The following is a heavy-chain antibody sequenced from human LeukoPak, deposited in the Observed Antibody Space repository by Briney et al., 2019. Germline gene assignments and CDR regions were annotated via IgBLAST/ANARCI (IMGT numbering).Heavy chain of an antibody. CDR2: INPNTGGT. V-gene: IGHV1-2*02. J-gene: IGHJ4*02. D-gene: IGHD6-6*01. CDR3: ASYPRYSSSPPFDY. CDR1: GYTFTGYY. Sequence: GASVKVSCKASGYTFTGYYMHWVRQAPGQGLEWMGWINPNTGGTHYAQRFQGRVTMTRDTSISTAYMELRSLRSDDTAVYYCASYPRYSSSPPFDYWGQGTLVTVSS.